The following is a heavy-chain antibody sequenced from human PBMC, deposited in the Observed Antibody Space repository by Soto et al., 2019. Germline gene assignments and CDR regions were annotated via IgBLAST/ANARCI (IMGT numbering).Heavy chain of an antibody. J-gene: IGHJ4*02. CDR3: AREVYDGCWSGFNTHPYYFDY. Sequence: QVQLVESGGGVVQPGRSLRLSCAASGFTFSRHTMHWVRQAPGKGLEWVAAISDDGSNTYYADSVKGRFTISRDNSKNTLYLQRNSLSSEDTAVHHCAREVYDGCWSGFNTHPYYFDYWGQGTLVTVSS. CDR1: GFTFSRHT. D-gene: IGHD3-3*01. CDR2: ISDDGSNT. V-gene: IGHV3-30-3*01.